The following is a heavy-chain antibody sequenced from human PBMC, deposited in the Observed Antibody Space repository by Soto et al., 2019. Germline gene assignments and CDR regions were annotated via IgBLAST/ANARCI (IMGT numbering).Heavy chain of an antibody. CDR2: IYWDLDK. CDR1: GFSVSTSGVG. Sequence: QITLKESGPTLVKPTQTLTLTCTFSGFSVSTSGVGVAWIRQPPGKALEWLALIYWDLDKRYSPFLQSRLTLTKDTSKNQVVQTLPNTAPVDTATYSCAHKGGRAAGMDVWGQGTTDTVS. CDR3: AHKGGRAAGMDV. V-gene: IGHV2-5*02. D-gene: IGHD2-15*01. J-gene: IGHJ6*02.